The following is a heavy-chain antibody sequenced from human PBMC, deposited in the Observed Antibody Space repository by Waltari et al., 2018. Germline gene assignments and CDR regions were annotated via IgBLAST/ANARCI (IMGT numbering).Heavy chain of an antibody. CDR3: ATGAPLTGQG. Sequence: EVQLVESGGGLVQPGGSLRLSCAASGFSFSGYSMNWVRQAPGKGLEWVSYISSGSTTMYYADSVKGRFTISRDNANNSLYLQMNSLRAEDTAVYYCATGAPLTGQGWGQGTLVTVSS. CDR2: ISSGSTTM. D-gene: IGHD3-10*01. J-gene: IGHJ4*02. V-gene: IGHV3-48*04. CDR1: GFSFSGYS.